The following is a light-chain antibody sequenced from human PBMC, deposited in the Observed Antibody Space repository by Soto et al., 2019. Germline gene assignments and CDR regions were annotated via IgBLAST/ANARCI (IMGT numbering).Light chain of an antibody. CDR3: AAWDDSLNGQL. CDR1: SSNIGSNY. CDR2: SNN. J-gene: IGLJ2*01. Sequence: QSALTQPPSASGTPGQRVTISCSGSSSNIGSNYVYWYQQLPGTAPKLLIYSNNQRPSGVPDRFSGSKSDTSASLAISGLQSEDEADYYCAAWDDSLNGQLFGGGTQLTVL. V-gene: IGLV1-44*01.